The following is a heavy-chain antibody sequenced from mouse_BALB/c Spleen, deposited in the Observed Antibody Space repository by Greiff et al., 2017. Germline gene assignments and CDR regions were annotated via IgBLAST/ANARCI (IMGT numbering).Heavy chain of an antibody. Sequence: VQLVESGPGLVAPSQSLSITCTVSGFSLTGYGVNWVRQPPGKGLEWLGMIWGDGSTDYNSALKSRLSISKDNSKSQVFLKMNSLQTDDTARYYCAREDYRYGYYFDYWGQGTTLTVSS. J-gene: IGHJ2*01. V-gene: IGHV2-6-7*01. D-gene: IGHD2-14*01. CDR1: GFSLTGYG. CDR3: AREDYRYGYYFDY. CDR2: IWGDGST.